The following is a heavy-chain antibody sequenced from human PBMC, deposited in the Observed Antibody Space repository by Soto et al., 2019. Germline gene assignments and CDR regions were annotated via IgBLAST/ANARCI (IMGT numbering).Heavy chain of an antibody. Sequence: ASVKVSCKVSGYTLTEFYMHWVRQAPGKGLEWMGGFDPEDGETIYAQKFQGRVTMTEDTSTDTAYMELSSLRSEDTAVNYCATNFARTGTTDYWGQGTLVTVSS. CDR1: GYTLTEFY. CDR2: FDPEDGET. J-gene: IGHJ4*02. CDR3: ATNFARTGTTDY. V-gene: IGHV1-24*01. D-gene: IGHD1-7*01.